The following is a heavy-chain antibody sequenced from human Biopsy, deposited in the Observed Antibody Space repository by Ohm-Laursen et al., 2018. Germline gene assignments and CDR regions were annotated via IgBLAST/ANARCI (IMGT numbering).Heavy chain of an antibody. D-gene: IGHD5-18*01. CDR2: TIYRSKWSN. Sequence: QTLSLTCAVSGDSVSSNTVAWNWIRQSPSRGLEWLGRTIYRSKWSNDYAVSVKNRITIDPDTSKNQFSLQLNSVTPEDTAIYYCARGRYTAFDIWGQGTKVTISS. CDR1: GDSVSSNTVA. V-gene: IGHV6-1*01. CDR3: ARGRYTAFDI. J-gene: IGHJ3*02.